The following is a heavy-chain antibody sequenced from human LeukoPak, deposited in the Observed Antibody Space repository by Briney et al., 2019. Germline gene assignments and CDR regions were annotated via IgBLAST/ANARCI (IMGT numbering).Heavy chain of an antibody. CDR3: AVAYYYGSGDASDI. CDR1: GFTFRSYS. Sequence: GGSLRLSCAASGFTFRSYSMNWVRQAPGKGLEWVSSINSDSNYIYYADSVQGRFTTSRDNAKNSLYLQMNSLRAEDTAAYYCAVAYYYGSGDASDIWGQGTKVTVSS. CDR2: INSDSNYI. J-gene: IGHJ3*02. D-gene: IGHD3-10*01. V-gene: IGHV3-21*01.